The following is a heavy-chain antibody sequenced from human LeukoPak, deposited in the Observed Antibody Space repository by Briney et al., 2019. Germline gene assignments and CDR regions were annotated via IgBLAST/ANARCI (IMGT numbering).Heavy chain of an antibody. J-gene: IGHJ3*02. Sequence: PGGSLRLSCAASGFTFSDYYMSWIRQAPGKGLEWVSYISSSGSTIYYADSVKGRFTISRDNAKNSLYLQMNSLRAEDTAVYYCARGLYYYDSSGSSRGRAFDIWGQGTMVTVSS. CDR1: GFTFSDYY. CDR2: ISSSGSTI. CDR3: ARGLYYYDSSGSSRGRAFDI. D-gene: IGHD3-22*01. V-gene: IGHV3-11*01.